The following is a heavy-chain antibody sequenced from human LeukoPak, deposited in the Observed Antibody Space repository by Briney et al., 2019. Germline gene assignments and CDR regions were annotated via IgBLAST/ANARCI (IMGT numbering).Heavy chain of an antibody. CDR1: GFTFSSYG. V-gene: IGHV3-30*02. CDR3: AKGQDYYGSGSYYHYFDY. J-gene: IGHJ4*02. D-gene: IGHD3-10*01. Sequence: PGGSLRLSCAASGFTFSSYGMHWVRQAPGKGLEWVAFIRYDGSNKYYADSVKGRFTISRDNSKNTLYLQMNSLRAEDTAVYYCAKGQDYYGSGSYYHYFDYWGQGTLVTVSS. CDR2: IRYDGSNK.